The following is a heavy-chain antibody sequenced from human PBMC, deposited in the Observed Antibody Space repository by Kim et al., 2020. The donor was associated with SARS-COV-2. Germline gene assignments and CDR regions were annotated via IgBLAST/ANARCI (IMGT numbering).Heavy chain of an antibody. Sequence: SETLSLTCTVSGGSISSYYWSWIRQPPGKGLEWIGYIYYSGSTNYNPSLKSRVTISVDTSKNQFSLKLSSVTAADTAVYYCAKQQPRGGGAFDIWGQGTMVTVSS. D-gene: IGHD6-13*01. V-gene: IGHV4-59*01. CDR2: IYYSGST. J-gene: IGHJ3*02. CDR1: GGSISSYY. CDR3: AKQQPRGGGAFDI.